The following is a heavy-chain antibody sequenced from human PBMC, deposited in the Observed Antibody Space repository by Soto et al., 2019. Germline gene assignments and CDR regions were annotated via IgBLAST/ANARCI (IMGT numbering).Heavy chain of an antibody. CDR3: ARDPLRGYDFWSGPQGWFDP. V-gene: IGHV1-18*01. CDR2: ISAYNGNT. J-gene: IGHJ5*02. D-gene: IGHD3-3*01. Sequence: ASVKVSCEASGYTLTSYCISWVRQAPGQGLEWMGWISAYNGNTNYAQKLQGRVTMTTDTSTSTAYMELRSLRSDDTAVYYCARDPLRGYDFWSGPQGWFDPWGQGTLVTVSS. CDR1: GYTLTSYC.